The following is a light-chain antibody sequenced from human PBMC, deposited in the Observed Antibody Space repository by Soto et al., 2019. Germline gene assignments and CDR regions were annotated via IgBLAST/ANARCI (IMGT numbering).Light chain of an antibody. Sequence: EIVLTQSPGTLSLSPGERATLSCRARQSVSNYLAWYQQKPGQAPRLLIYGASSRATGIQDRFSGSGSGTDFTLTISRLEPEDFAVYYCQQYGGSPQTFGQGTKVDIK. J-gene: IGKJ1*01. CDR2: GAS. CDR1: QSVSNY. V-gene: IGKV3-20*01. CDR3: QQYGGSPQT.